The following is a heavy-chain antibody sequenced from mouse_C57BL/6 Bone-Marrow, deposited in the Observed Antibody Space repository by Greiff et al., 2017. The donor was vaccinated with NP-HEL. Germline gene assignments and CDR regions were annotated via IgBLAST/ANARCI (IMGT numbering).Heavy chain of an antibody. CDR3: VSSSIWFDY. D-gene: IGHD2-10*02. Sequence: EVQLVESGGGLVQPKGSLKLSCAASGFSFNTYAMNWVRQAPGKGLEWVARIRSKSNNYATYYADSVKDRFTISRAESESMLYLQMNNLKTADTAMYYSVSSSIWFDYWGQGTLVTVSA. J-gene: IGHJ3*01. V-gene: IGHV10-1*01. CDR2: IRSKSNNYAT. CDR1: GFSFNTYA.